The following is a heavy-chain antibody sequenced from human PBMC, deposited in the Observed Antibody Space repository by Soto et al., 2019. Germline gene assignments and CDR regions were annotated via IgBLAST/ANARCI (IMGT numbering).Heavy chain of an antibody. J-gene: IGHJ4*02. CDR3: AKDNAGYSSGSSFFDY. Sequence: PGGSLRLSCAASGFTFSTFAMHWVRQAPGKGLEWVAVISYDGSNQYYAESLKGRFTIARDNPKNTLSLQMSSLRAEDTAVYYCAKDNAGYSSGSSFFDYWGQGTLVTVSS. V-gene: IGHV3-30*18. CDR1: GFTFSTFA. CDR2: ISYDGSNQ. D-gene: IGHD6-25*01.